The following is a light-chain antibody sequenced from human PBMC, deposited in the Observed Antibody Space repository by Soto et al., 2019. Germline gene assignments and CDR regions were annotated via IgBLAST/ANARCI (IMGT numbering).Light chain of an antibody. J-gene: IGKJ2*01. CDR1: RDISSS. Sequence: DVPMTQSPSSLSASVGDRVTITCRASRDISSSLAWYQQKPGKVPKLLSYAASTLHAGVQSRFSGSGSGTFFTLTINSLQPEDVATYYCQKYNSAPNTFGWGTRLEIK. CDR3: QKYNSAPNT. V-gene: IGKV1-27*01. CDR2: AAS.